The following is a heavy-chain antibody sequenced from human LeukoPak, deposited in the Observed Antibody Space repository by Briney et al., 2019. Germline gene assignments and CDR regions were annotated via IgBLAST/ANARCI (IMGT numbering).Heavy chain of an antibody. J-gene: IGHJ6*02. CDR2: INTDGSSS. V-gene: IGHV3-74*01. D-gene: IGHD2-15*01. CDR3: VRGYSFGPYGMDV. Sequence: GGSLRLSCAASGFTFSNYWMHWVRQAPGKGLVWVSRINTDGSSSSYADSVQGRFTISRDNAKNTLYLQMSSLRAEDTAVYFCVRGYSFGPYGMDVWGQGTTVTVSS. CDR1: GFTFSNYW.